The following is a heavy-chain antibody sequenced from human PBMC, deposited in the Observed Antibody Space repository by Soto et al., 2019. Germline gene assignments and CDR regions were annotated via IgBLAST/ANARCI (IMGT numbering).Heavy chain of an antibody. J-gene: IGHJ3*02. CDR2: INPSGGST. Sequence: ASVKVSCKASGYTFTSYYMHWVRQAPGQGLEWMGIINPSGGSTSYAQKFQGRVTMTRDTSTSTVYMELSSLRSEDTAVYYCSYNYYDSSGYYEYAFDIWGQGTMVTVSS. CDR3: SYNYYDSSGYYEYAFDI. D-gene: IGHD3-22*01. CDR1: GYTFTSYY. V-gene: IGHV1-46*01.